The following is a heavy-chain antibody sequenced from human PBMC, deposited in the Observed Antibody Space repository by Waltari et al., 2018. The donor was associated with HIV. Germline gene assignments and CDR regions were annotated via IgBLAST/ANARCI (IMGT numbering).Heavy chain of an antibody. V-gene: IGHV1-2*02. D-gene: IGHD5-18*01. CDR3: ARERIQPGIGMDV. CDR1: GDTLHGCY. CDR2: INPNSGGT. J-gene: IGHJ6*02. Sequence: QVQLVQSGAEVKKPGASVKVSCKASGDTLHGCYITWVRQAPGQGLEWMGWINPNSGGTNYAQKFQGRVTMTRDTSISTAYMELSRLRSDDTAVYYCARERIQPGIGMDVWGQGTTVTVSS.